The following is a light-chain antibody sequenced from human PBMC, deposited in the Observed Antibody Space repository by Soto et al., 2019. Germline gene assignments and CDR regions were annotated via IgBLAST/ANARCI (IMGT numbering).Light chain of an antibody. J-gene: IGLJ2*01. CDR2: SNN. CDR3: AAWDDSLKGGV. V-gene: IGLV1-44*01. CDR1: SSNIGSNT. Sequence: QSVLTQPTSASGTPGQRVTISCSGSSSNIGSNTVNWYQQLPGTAPKLLIYSNNQRPSGVPDRFSGSKSGTSASLAISGLQSEDEADYYCAAWDDSLKGGVFGGGTQLT.